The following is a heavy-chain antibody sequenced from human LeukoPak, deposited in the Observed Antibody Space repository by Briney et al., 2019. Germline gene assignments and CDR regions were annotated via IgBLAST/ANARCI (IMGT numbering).Heavy chain of an antibody. V-gene: IGHV3-64D*06. Sequence: GRSLRLSCLAYGFDFSGYVMEWVRQAPGKGLKSVSVISSKGGTTDYTESVKGRFNVSRDNSQNTLFLEMSSLRAEDTAVYYCVRHSVTQSTSGWYGALDIWGQGTMVVVSS. J-gene: IGHJ3*02. CDR3: VRHSVTQSTSGWYGALDI. D-gene: IGHD6-19*01. CDR2: ISSKGGTT. CDR1: GFDFSGYV.